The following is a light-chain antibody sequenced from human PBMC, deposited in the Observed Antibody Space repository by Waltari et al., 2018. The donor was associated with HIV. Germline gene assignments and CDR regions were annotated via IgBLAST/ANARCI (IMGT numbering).Light chain of an antibody. CDR3: QQYNNWSPNYT. Sequence: EIVMTQSPATLSVSPGERATLSCRASQSVSNNLAWYQHKPGQAPRLLIYGASTRATGIPARFSGSGSGTEFTLSISSLQSEDFAVYYCQQYNNWSPNYTFGQGTKLEIK. V-gene: IGKV3D-15*01. CDR1: QSVSNN. J-gene: IGKJ2*01. CDR2: GAS.